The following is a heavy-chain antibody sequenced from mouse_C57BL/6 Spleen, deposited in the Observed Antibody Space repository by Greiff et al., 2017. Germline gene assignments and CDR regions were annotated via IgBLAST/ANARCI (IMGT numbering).Heavy chain of an antibody. Sequence: VQLQQPGAELVKPGASVKLSCKASGYTFTSYWMQWVKQRPGQGLEWIGEIDPSDSYTNYNQKFKGKATLTVDTSSSTAYMQLSSLTSEDSAVYYCARSGPNWDYWGQGTTLTVSS. CDR1: GYTFTSYW. CDR3: ARSGPNWDY. CDR2: IDPSDSYT. V-gene: IGHV1-50*01. D-gene: IGHD4-1*01. J-gene: IGHJ2*01.